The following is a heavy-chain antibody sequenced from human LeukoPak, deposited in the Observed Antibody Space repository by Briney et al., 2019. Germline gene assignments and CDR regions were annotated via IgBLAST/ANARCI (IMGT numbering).Heavy chain of an antibody. CDR2: IWYDGSNK. CDR3: APDHGGY. CDR1: GFTFSSYG. D-gene: IGHD3-16*01. J-gene: IGHJ4*02. V-gene: IGHV3-33*01. Sequence: GGSLRLSCAASGFTFSSYGMHWVRQAPGKGLEGVAIIWYDGSNKYYADSVKGRFTISRDNFKNTLYRQMNSLRVEDTAVYYCAPDHGGYWGQGTLVTVSS.